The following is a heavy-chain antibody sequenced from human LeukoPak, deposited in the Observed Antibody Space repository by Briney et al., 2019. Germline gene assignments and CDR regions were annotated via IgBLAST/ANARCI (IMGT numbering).Heavy chain of an antibody. J-gene: IGHJ4*02. CDR3: ARRSGSYYGYDY. D-gene: IGHD1-26*01. CDR1: GYTFSSYG. V-gene: IGHV1-18*01. Sequence: ASVKVSCKASGYTFSSYGISWVRQAPGQGFEWMGWISGYNGNTNYAQKLQGRVTLTTDTSTTTAYMELRSLRPDDTAVYYCARRSGSYYGYDYWGQGTLVTVSS. CDR2: ISGYNGNT.